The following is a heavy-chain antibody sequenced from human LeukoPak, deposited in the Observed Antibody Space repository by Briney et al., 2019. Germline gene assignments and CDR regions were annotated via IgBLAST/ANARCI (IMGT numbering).Heavy chain of an antibody. CDR1: GFTFSSYS. Sequence: PGGSLRLSCAASGFTFSSYSMNWVRQAPGKGLEWVSSISSSSSYIYYADSVKGRFTISRDNAKNSLYLQMNSLRAEDTAVYYCASSPTIVGYHYYYYMDVWGKGTTVTISS. D-gene: IGHD3-22*01. CDR3: ASSPTIVGYHYYYYMDV. J-gene: IGHJ6*03. V-gene: IGHV3-21*01. CDR2: ISSSSSYI.